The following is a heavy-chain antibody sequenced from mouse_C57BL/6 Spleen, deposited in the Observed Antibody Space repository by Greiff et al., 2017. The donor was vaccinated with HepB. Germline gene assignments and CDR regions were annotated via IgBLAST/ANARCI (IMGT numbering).Heavy chain of an antibody. CDR2: IDPETGGT. CDR3: TGYYGSRGAMDY. Sequence: QVQLQQSGAELVRPGASVTLSCKASGYTFTDYEMHWVKQTPVHGLEWIGAIDPETGGTAYNQKFKGKAILTADKSSSTAYMELRSLTSEDSAVYYCTGYYGSRGAMDYWGQGTSVTVSS. CDR1: GYTFTDYE. V-gene: IGHV1-15*01. D-gene: IGHD1-1*01. J-gene: IGHJ4*01.